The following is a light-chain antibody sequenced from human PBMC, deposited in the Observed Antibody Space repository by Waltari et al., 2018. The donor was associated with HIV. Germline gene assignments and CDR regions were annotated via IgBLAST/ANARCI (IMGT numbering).Light chain of an antibody. J-gene: IGLJ3*02. CDR1: RSPLAPGYA. CDR2: GNN. V-gene: IGLV1-40*01. CDR3: QSYDSSLSGWV. Sequence: QSVLTQPPSVSGAPGQRVTISCPRTRSPLAPGYAVPWYHHLPGTAPKLLIYGNNNRPSGVPDRFSGSKSGTSASLAITGLQTDDEADYYCQSYDSSLSGWVFGGGTKLTVL.